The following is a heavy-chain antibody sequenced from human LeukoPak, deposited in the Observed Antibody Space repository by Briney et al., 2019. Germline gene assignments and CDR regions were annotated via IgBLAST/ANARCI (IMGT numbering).Heavy chain of an antibody. Sequence: GRSLRLSCAASGFTFSSYGMHRVRQAPGKGLEWVAVISYDGSNKYYADSVKGRFTISRDNSKNTLYLQMNSLRAEDTAVYYCDVSRGAFDIWGQGTMVTVSS. V-gene: IGHV3-30*03. J-gene: IGHJ3*02. CDR2: ISYDGSNK. CDR1: GFTFSSYG. CDR3: DVSRGAFDI. D-gene: IGHD3-16*01.